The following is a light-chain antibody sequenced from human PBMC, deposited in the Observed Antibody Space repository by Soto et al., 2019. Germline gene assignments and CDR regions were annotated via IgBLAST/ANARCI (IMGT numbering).Light chain of an antibody. CDR2: EVS. J-gene: IGLJ1*01. CDR3: CLYTSSSTPYV. Sequence: QSVLTQPPSVSGSPGQSVTISCTGTSSDVGSYNRVSWYQQPPGTAPKLMIYEVSNRPSGVPDRFSGSKSGSTASLTISGLQAEDEADYYCCLYTSSSTPYVFGTGTKLTVL. CDR1: SSDVGSYNR. V-gene: IGLV2-18*01.